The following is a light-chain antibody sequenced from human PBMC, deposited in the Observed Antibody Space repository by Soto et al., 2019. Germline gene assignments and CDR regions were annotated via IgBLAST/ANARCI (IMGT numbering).Light chain of an antibody. J-gene: IGKJ1*01. CDR2: WAS. V-gene: IGKV4-1*01. CDR3: QQYYSTPWT. Sequence: DIVMTQSPDALAVSLAERATINCKSSQSGLYSSNNKNYLAWYQQKPGQPPKLLIYWASTRESGVPDRFSGSGSGTDFTLTISSLQAEDVAVYYCQQYYSTPWTFGQGTKVEIK. CDR1: QSGLYSSNNKNY.